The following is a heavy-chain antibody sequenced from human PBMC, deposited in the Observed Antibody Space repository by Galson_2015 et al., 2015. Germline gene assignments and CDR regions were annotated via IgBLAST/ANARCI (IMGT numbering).Heavy chain of an antibody. CDR3: ARGEFRITFGGVIVGPFDY. Sequence: SLRLSCAASGFTFSDYYMSWIRQAPGKGLEWVSYISSSGSTIYYADSVKGRFTISRDNAKNSLYLQMNSLRAEDTAVYYCARGEFRITFGGVIVGPFDYWGQGTLVTVSS. CDR1: GFTFSDYY. J-gene: IGHJ4*02. D-gene: IGHD3-16*02. CDR2: ISSSGSTI. V-gene: IGHV3-11*01.